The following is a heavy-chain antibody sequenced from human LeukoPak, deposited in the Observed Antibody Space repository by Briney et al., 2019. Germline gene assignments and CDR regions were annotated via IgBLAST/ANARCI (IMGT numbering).Heavy chain of an antibody. CDR1: GGSISSGGYY. J-gene: IGHJ4*02. D-gene: IGHD1-14*01. CDR2: IYYSGST. Sequence: SETLSLTCTVSGGSISSGGYYWSWIRQHPGKGLEWIGYIYYSGSTYYNPSLRSRVTISVDTSKNQFSLKLSSVTAADTAVYYCARIPNQSKYSIGNYWGQGTLVTVSS. CDR3: ARIPNQSKYSIGNY. V-gene: IGHV4-31*03.